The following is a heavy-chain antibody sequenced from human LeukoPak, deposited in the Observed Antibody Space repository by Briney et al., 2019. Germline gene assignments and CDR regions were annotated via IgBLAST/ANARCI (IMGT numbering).Heavy chain of an antibody. CDR2: ISYDGSNK. V-gene: IGHV3-30*18. D-gene: IGHD2-2*01. J-gene: IGHJ4*02. CDR3: AKDREYCSSTSCYVFDY. CDR1: GFTFSSYG. Sequence: PGGSLRLSCAASGFTFSSYGMHWVRQAPGKGLEWVAVISYDGSNKYYADSVKGRFTISRDNSKNTLYLQMNSLRAEDTAVYYCAKDREYCSSTSCYVFDYWGQGTLVTVSS.